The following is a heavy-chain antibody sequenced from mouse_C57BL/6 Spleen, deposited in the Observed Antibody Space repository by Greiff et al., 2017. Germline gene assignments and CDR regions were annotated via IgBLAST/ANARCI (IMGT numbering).Heavy chain of an antibody. CDR2: ISYDGSN. CDR1: GYSITSGYY. J-gene: IGHJ3*01. V-gene: IGHV3-6*01. CDR3: AKSNPAWFAY. D-gene: IGHD2-5*01. Sequence: EVKLMESGPGLVKPSQSLSLTCSVTGYSITSGYYWNWIRQFPGNKLEWMGYISYDGSNNYNPSLKNRISITRDTSKNQFFLKLNSVTTEDTATYYCAKSNPAWFAYWGQGTLVTVSA.